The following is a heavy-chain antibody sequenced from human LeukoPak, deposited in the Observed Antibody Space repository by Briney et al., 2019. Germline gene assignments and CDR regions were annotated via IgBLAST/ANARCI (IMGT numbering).Heavy chain of an antibody. CDR3: ARHGSGSYSSDYYYYYGMDV. J-gene: IGHJ6*02. Sequence: GESLKISCKGSGYSFTSYWIGWVRQMPGKGLEWMGIIYPGDSDTRYSPSFQGPVTISADKSISTAYLQWSSLKASDTAMYYCARHGSGSYSSDYYYYYGMDVWGQGTTVTGSS. CDR1: GYSFTSYW. CDR2: IYPGDSDT. D-gene: IGHD3-10*01. V-gene: IGHV5-51*01.